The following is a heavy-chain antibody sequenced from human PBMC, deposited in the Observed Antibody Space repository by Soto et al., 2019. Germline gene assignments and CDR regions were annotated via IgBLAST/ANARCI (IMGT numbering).Heavy chain of an antibody. V-gene: IGHV3-53*01. D-gene: IGHD1-26*01. J-gene: IGHJ4*02. Sequence: EAQLVESGGGLIQPGGSLRLSCAASGFTVSSSYLTWVRQAPGKGLEWVAILYTGTDTVYANSVKGRFTISRDSSKNTLYIQMHSLRAEDTAMYFCARSRDTGTYSGRFLDYWGQGSLFTVSS. CDR3: ARSRDTGTYSGRFLDY. CDR1: GFTVSSSY. CDR2: LYTGTDT.